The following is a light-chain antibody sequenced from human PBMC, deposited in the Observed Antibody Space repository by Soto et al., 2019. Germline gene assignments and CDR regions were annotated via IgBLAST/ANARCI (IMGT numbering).Light chain of an antibody. CDR2: GAS. CDR1: QSVSKY. CDR3: QQYGGSPQT. Sequence: EIVLTQSPGTRALSPGEVATLSCRASQSVSKYLAWYQQKPGQAPRLLIYGASSRATGIPDSFSGSGSGTDVTLTISRLEPEDFAVYYCQQYGGSPQTFGQGTKVEI. J-gene: IGKJ1*01. V-gene: IGKV3-20*01.